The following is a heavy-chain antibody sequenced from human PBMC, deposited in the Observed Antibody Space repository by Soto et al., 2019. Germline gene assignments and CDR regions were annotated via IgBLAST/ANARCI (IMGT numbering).Heavy chain of an antibody. CDR2: ISAYNGNT. V-gene: IGHV1-18*01. D-gene: IGHD3-22*01. J-gene: IGHJ6*02. CDR1: GYTFTSYG. CDR3: ARDDSSGVHYYYGMDV. Sequence: QVQLVQSGAEVKKPGASVKVSCKASGYTFTSYGISWVRQAPGQGLEWMGWISAYNGNTNYAQKLQGRVTMTTDTXKXIADMELRSLRSDDTAVYYCARDDSSGVHYYYGMDVWGQGTTVTVSS.